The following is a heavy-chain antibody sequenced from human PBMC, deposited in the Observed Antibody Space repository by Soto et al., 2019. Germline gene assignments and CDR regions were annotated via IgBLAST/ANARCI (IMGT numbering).Heavy chain of an antibody. Sequence: SETLSLPCTVSGASINSGGYYWSWIRQLPGKSLEWIGYIYFSGNTYYNPSLESRVTISLDTSQNQFSLKLNSVIAADTAVYDWSTGNAWGAILAYWGQGTLVTVSS. D-gene: IGHD3-16*01. CDR2: IYFSGNT. CDR1: GASINSGGYY. CDR3: STGNAWGAILAY. V-gene: IGHV4-31*03. J-gene: IGHJ4*02.